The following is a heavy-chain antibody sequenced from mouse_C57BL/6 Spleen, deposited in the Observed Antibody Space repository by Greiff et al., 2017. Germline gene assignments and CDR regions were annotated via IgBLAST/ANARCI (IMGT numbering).Heavy chain of an antibody. CDR1: GYAFSSSW. CDR2: IYPGDGDT. D-gene: IGHD1-1*01. J-gene: IGHJ2*01. V-gene: IGHV1-82*01. CDR3: ARRGVLGALDY. Sequence: QVQLQQSGPELVKPGASVKISCKASGYAFSSSWMNWVKQRPGKGLEWIGRIYPGDGDTNYNGKFKGKATLTADKSYSTAYMQLSSLTSEDSAVYFCARRGVLGALDYWGQGTTLTVSS.